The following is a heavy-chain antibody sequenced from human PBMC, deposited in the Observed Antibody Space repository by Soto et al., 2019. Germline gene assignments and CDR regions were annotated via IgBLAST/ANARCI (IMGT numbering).Heavy chain of an antibody. CDR3: AKDLWGSWTVDY. J-gene: IGHJ4*02. CDR1: GFTFQNYH. D-gene: IGHD3-16*01. CDR2: IHPSGDTT. V-gene: IGHV1-46*02. Sequence: QVQLVQSGAEVKEPGASVKVSCKASGFTFQNYHMHWVRQAPGQGLEWMGIIHPSGDTTTYAQNFQGRLAMTRDTSTSTASMALSSLTSEDTAVYYCAKDLWGSWTVDYWGQGTLITVSS.